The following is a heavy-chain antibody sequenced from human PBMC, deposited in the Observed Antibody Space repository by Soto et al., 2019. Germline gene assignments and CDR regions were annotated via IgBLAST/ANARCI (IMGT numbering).Heavy chain of an antibody. J-gene: IGHJ4*02. V-gene: IGHV2-5*02. CDR2: IYWDDDK. CDR3: AHRLGYSLYFDY. Sequence: QITLKESGPTLVKPTQTLTLTCTFSGFSLSTSGVGVGWIRQPPGKALEWLALIYWDDDKRYSPSLKSRLTTXKXXSNNQVVLTMTHMDPVDTATYYCAHRLGYSLYFDYWGQGTLVTVSS. D-gene: IGHD5-18*01. CDR1: GFSLSTSGVG.